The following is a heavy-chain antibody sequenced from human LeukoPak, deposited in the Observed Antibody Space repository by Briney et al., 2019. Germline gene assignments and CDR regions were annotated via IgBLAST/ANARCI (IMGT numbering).Heavy chain of an antibody. CDR2: VSTDGSNT. J-gene: IGHJ4*02. V-gene: IGHV3-74*01. D-gene: IGHD2-8*01. Sequence: QPGGPLRLSCAASGFTFSSHRMHWVRQAPGKGLVWVSCVSTDGSNTNYADSVKGRFTISRDNAKNTLYLQMNSLRVEDTAVYYCARDTNGLAYWGLGTRVTVSS. CDR1: GFTFSSHR. CDR3: ARDTNGLAY.